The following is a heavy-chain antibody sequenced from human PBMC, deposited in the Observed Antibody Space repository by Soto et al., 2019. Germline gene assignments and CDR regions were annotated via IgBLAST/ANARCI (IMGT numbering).Heavy chain of an antibody. D-gene: IGHD7-27*01. J-gene: IGHJ5*02. CDR2: IYYSGST. CDR1: GGSISSYY. Sequence: QVQLQESGPGLVKPSETLSLTCTVSGGSISSYYWSWIRQPPGKGLEWIGYIYYSGSTNYNPSLKRRVTISVNTSKNQFSLKLSSVTAADTAVYYCARGPNWGGGWFDPWGQGTLVTVSS. CDR3: ARGPNWGGGWFDP. V-gene: IGHV4-59*01.